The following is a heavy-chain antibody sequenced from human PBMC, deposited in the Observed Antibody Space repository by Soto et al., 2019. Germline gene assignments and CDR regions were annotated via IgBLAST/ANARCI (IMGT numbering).Heavy chain of an antibody. CDR2: INQSGAT. J-gene: IGHJ4*02. V-gene: IGHV4-34*01. CDR1: NGSFSKYY. Sequence: QLQQWGAGLLKPSETLSLTCAVYNGSFSKYYWNWIRQSPGKGLEWIGEINQSGATNYNPSLKSRVTISVDTSKNQFSLKLKSLTAADTAMYYCARGYYYASGSSFPYWGQGTLVTVSS. CDR3: ARGYYYASGSSFPY. D-gene: IGHD3-10*01.